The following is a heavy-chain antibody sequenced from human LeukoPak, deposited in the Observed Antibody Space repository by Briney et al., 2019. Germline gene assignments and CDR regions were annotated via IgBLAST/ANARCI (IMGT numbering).Heavy chain of an antibody. V-gene: IGHV1-8*01. CDR1: GYTFTSYD. J-gene: IGHJ5*02. CDR2: MNPNSGNT. CDR3: ARGAFYSRYYDSSGYYHNWFDP. Sequence: ASVKVSCKASGYTFTSYDINWVRQAAGQGLEWMGWMNPNSGNTGYAQKFQGRVTMTRNTSISTAYMELSSLRSEDTAVYYCARGAFYSRYYDSSGYYHNWFDPWGQGTLVTVSS. D-gene: IGHD3-22*01.